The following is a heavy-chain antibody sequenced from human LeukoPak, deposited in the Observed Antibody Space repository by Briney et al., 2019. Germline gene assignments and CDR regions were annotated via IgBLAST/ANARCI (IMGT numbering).Heavy chain of an antibody. D-gene: IGHD2-2*01. V-gene: IGHV4-4*07. Sequence: SETLSLACTVSGGSISSYYWSWIRQPAGKGLEWIGRIYTSGSTNYNPSLKSRVTMSVDTSKNQFSLKLSSVTAADTAVYYCARVVVPAARFGYYYYYMDVWGKGTTVTVSS. CDR1: GGSISSYY. CDR2: IYTSGST. CDR3: ARVVVPAARFGYYYYYMDV. J-gene: IGHJ6*03.